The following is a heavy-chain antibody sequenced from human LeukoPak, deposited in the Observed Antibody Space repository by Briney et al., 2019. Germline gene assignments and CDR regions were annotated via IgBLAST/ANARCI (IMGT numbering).Heavy chain of an antibody. CDR1: GGSISSYY. Sequence: SEALSLTCTASGGSISSYYWSWIRQPPGKGLEWIGYIYYSGSTNYNPSLKSRVTISVDTSKNQFSLKLSSVTAADTAVYYCARDFGGSYSNWFDPWGQGTLVTVSS. J-gene: IGHJ5*02. CDR3: ARDFGGSYSNWFDP. CDR2: IYYSGST. V-gene: IGHV4-59*01. D-gene: IGHD1-26*01.